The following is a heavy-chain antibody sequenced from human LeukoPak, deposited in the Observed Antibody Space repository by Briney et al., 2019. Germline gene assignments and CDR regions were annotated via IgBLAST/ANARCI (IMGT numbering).Heavy chain of an antibody. Sequence: GGSLRLSCAASGFSFSDYTVDWVRQTPGEGLVWVSRIISDGSSTSYADSVKGRFTISRDNAKNTLYLQMNSLRVEDTAVYYCARDGSLPDYWGQGTLVTVSS. CDR2: IISDGSST. CDR1: GFSFSDYT. J-gene: IGHJ4*02. CDR3: ARDGSLPDY. V-gene: IGHV3-74*01.